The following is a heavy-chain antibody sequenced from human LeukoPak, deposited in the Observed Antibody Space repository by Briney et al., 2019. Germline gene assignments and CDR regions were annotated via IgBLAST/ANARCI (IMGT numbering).Heavy chain of an antibody. D-gene: IGHD1-26*01. J-gene: IGHJ3*02. CDR1: GFTFSDYY. Sequence: PGGSLRLSCAASGFTFSDYYMSWIRQAPGKGPEWVSYISSSGGTIYYADSVKGRFTISRDNAKNSLYLQMNSLRAEDTAVYYCARGGGVSRYSGSYDAFDIWGQGTMVTVSS. V-gene: IGHV3-11*04. CDR3: ARGGGVSRYSGSYDAFDI. CDR2: ISSSGGTI.